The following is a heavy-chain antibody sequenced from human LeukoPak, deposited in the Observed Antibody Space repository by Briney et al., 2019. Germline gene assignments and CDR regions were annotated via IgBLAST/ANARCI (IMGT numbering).Heavy chain of an antibody. D-gene: IGHD2-2*01. Sequence: GESLKISCKVSGYSFPSYWITWVRQVPGKGLEWMGRIAPSDSYTNYNPSFEGHVTMSVEKSITTVYLQWSSLKASDTAMYYCARRARGYCSSTSCFFDYWGQGTLVTVSS. CDR1: GYSFPSYW. CDR3: ARRARGYCSSTSCFFDY. CDR2: IAPSDSYT. J-gene: IGHJ4*02. V-gene: IGHV5-10-1*01.